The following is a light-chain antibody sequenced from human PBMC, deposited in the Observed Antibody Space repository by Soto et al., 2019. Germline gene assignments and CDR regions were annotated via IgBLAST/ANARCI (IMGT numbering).Light chain of an antibody. CDR1: SRDVGGYNY. V-gene: IGLV2-14*03. Sequence: QSVLTQPASVSGSPGQSITISCTGTSRDVGGYNYVSWYQHHPGKAPKLMIYDVSNRPSGVSNRFSGSKSGSTASLTISGLQAEDEADYYCSSYTSSSNVVFGGATKLTVL. J-gene: IGLJ2*01. CDR3: SSYTSSSNVV. CDR2: DVS.